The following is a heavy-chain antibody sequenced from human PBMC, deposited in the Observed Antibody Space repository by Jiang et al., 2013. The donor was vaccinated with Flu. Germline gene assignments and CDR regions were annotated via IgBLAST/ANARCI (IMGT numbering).Heavy chain of an antibody. D-gene: IGHD3-10*01. V-gene: IGHV4-39*02. Sequence: LLKPSETLSLTCTVSGGSIITTGYYWGWIRQSPVKGLEWIGSLFYSGSTYYNPSLKSRVTISADTSKTHFSLRLTSVSAADTAVYYCGTSNYGIEYFQHWGQGTLVTVSS. CDR1: GGSIITTGYY. CDR2: LFYSGST. J-gene: IGHJ1*01. CDR3: GTSNYGIEYFQH.